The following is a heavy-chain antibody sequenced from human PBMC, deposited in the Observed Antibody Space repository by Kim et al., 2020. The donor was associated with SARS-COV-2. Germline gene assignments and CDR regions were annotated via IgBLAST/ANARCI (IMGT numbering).Heavy chain of an antibody. V-gene: IGHV3-33*06. D-gene: IGHD3-22*01. Sequence: GGSLRLSCAASGFTFSSYGMHWVRQAPGKGLEWVAVIWYDGSNKYYADSVKGRFTISRDNSKNTLYLQMNSLRAEDTAVYYCAKDIRADYYDGSGYYESNDAFDIWGQGTMVTVSS. CDR1: GFTFSSYG. J-gene: IGHJ3*02. CDR3: AKDIRADYYDGSGYYESNDAFDI. CDR2: IWYDGSNK.